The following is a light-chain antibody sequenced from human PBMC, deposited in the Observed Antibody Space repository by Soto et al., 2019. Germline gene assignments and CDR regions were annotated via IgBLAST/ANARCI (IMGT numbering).Light chain of an antibody. CDR1: PSIGSY. CDR3: QQNYDVPYT. CDR2: AAD. J-gene: IGKJ2*01. V-gene: IGKV1-39*01. Sequence: QLTQAPSLLSASVGDRVTITCRASPSIGSYLNRYQHKPGEAPKLLIFAADTLKSGVPSRFSGSGFNKEFTLTVTSLQPEDFATYYCQQNYDVPYTFGLGTRVEIK.